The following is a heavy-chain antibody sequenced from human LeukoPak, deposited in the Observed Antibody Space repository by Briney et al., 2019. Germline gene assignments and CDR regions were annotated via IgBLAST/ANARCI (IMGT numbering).Heavy chain of an antibody. J-gene: IGHJ5*02. CDR1: GYTFTDYP. CDR3: ARDPWGGDIVVVPAAIHDP. V-gene: IGHV1-2*06. Sequence: ASVKVSCKASGYTFTDYPIHWVRQAPGQGLEWMGRINPKSGGTNYAQRFQGRVTMTRDTSTSTAYMELSRLRSGDTAVFYCARDPWGGDIVVVPAAIHDPWGQGTLVTVSS. D-gene: IGHD2-2*01. CDR2: INPKSGGT.